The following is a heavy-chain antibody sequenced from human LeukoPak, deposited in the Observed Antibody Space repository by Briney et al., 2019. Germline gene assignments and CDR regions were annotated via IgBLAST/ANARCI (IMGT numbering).Heavy chain of an antibody. D-gene: IGHD2-15*01. CDR3: VREGGGSFLDSFDI. CDR2: INSDGLIT. Sequence: PGGSLRLSCAASGFTFSNYWMHWVRQAPGKGLVWGSRINSDGLITNYADSVKGRFTVSRDNPKTTLYLQMNSLRVEDTAVYYCVREGGGSFLDSFDIWGQGKLVTVSS. V-gene: IGHV3-74*01. CDR1: GFTFSNYW. J-gene: IGHJ3*02.